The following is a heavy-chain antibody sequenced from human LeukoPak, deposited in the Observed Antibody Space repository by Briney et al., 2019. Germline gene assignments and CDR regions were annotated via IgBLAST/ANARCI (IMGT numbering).Heavy chain of an antibody. CDR2: IRFDGSQR. Sequence: PGESLTLSCAASGFSFNTYGFHWVRQAPGKALEGVAFIRFDGSQRYFADSVKGPFTTSRDNFRITVFLHMSSVRPEDTSVYYCAKDRDMITCGGDSIDYWGQGTLVIVSS. CDR3: AKDRDMITCGGDSIDY. J-gene: IGHJ4*02. V-gene: IGHV3-30*02. D-gene: IGHD3-16*01. CDR1: GFSFNTYG.